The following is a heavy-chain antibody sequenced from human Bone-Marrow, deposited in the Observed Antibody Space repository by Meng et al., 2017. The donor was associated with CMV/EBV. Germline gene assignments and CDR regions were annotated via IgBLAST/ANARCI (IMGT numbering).Heavy chain of an antibody. CDR1: GFTFDDYG. D-gene: IGHD6-13*01. V-gene: IGHV3-20*04. Sequence: GGSLRLSCAASGFTFDDYGMSWVRQAPGKGLEWVSGINWNGGSTGYADSVKGRFTISRDNSKNTLYLQMNSLRAEDTAVYYCAKVGSRTIAAAAIDYWGQGTRVTGSS. CDR3: AKVGSRTIAAAAIDY. CDR2: INWNGGST. J-gene: IGHJ4*02.